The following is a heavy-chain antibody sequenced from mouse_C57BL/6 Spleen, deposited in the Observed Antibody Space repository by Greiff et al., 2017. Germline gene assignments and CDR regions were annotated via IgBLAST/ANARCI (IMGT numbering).Heavy chain of an antibody. J-gene: IGHJ2*01. CDR1: GYTFTSYW. D-gene: IGHD1-1*01. V-gene: IGHV1-55*01. Sequence: QVQLKQPGAELVKPGASVKMSCKASGYTFTSYWITWVKQRPGQGLEWIGDIYPGSGSTNYNEKFKSKATLTVDTSSSTAYMQLSSLTSEDSAVYYCARDYYRVPYYYDYWGQGTTLTVSS. CDR2: IYPGSGST. CDR3: ARDYYRVPYYYDY.